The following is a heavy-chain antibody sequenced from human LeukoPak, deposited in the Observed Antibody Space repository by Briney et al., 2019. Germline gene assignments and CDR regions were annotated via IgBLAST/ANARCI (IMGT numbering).Heavy chain of an antibody. CDR3: AELGITMIGGV. CDR2: ISNSDGST. V-gene: IGHV3-23*01. D-gene: IGHD3-10*02. J-gene: IGHJ6*04. CDR1: GFTFRKHV. Sequence: GGSLRLSCTTSGFTFRKHVMTWVRQAPGKGLEWVSGISNSDGSTYNADSVKGRFIISRDDSKNTLYLQMNSLRAEDTAVYYCAELGITMIGGVWGKGTTVTVSS.